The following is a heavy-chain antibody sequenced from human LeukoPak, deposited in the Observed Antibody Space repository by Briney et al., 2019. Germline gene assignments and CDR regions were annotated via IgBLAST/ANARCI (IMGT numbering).Heavy chain of an antibody. V-gene: IGHV4-59*01. D-gene: IGHD3-10*01. CDR2: IYYSGST. J-gene: IGHJ6*02. CDR1: GGSISSYY. CDR3: ARGLGYGSGRHSRIPYYYYGMDV. Sequence: SETLSLTCTVSGGSISSYYWSWIRQPPGKGLEWIGYIYYSGSTNYNPSLKSRVTISVDTSKNQFSLKLSSVTAADTAVYYCARGLGYGSGRHSRIPYYYYGMDVWGQGTTVTVSS.